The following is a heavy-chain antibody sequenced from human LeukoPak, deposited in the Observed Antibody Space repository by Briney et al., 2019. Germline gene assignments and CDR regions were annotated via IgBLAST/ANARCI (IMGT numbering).Heavy chain of an antibody. CDR2: IYYSGST. D-gene: IGHD6-19*01. J-gene: IGHJ4*02. CDR1: GGSISSYY. Sequence: SETLSLTCTVSGGSISSYYWGWIRQPPGKGLEWIGYIYYSGSTNYNPSLKSRVTISVDTSKNQFSLKLSSVTAADTAVYYCARSHMFSSGWWEYYFDYWGQGTLVTVSS. CDR3: ARSHMFSSGWWEYYFDY. V-gene: IGHV4-59*01.